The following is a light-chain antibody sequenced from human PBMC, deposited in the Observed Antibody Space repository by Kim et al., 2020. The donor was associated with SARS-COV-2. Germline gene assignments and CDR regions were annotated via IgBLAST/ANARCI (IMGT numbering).Light chain of an antibody. CDR3: AAWDDSLSGRV. CDR2: RNN. J-gene: IGLJ3*02. V-gene: IGLV1-47*01. Sequence: GQRVTISCSGSSSNIGNDDVYWYQQLPGTAPKLLIYRNNQRPAGVPDRFSGSKSGTSASLAISGLRSEDEADYYCAAWDDSLSGRVFGGGTKLTVL. CDR1: SSNIGNDD.